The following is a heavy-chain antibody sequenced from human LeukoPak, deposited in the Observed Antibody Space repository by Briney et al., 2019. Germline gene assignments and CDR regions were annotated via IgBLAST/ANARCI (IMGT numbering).Heavy chain of an antibody. CDR1: GFTFSSYS. CDR3: AREGIAAAGTLDNYYYYGMDV. J-gene: IGHJ6*02. Sequence: GGSLRLSCAASGFTFSSYSMNWVRQAPGKGLEGVSSISSSSSYIYYADSVKRRFTISRDNAKNSLYLQMNSLRAEDTAVYYCAREGIAAAGTLDNYYYYGMDVWGQGTTVTVSS. CDR2: ISSSSSYI. V-gene: IGHV3-21*01. D-gene: IGHD6-13*01.